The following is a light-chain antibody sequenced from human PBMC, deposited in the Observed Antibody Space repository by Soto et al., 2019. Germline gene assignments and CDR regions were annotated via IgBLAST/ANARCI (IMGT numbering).Light chain of an antibody. J-gene: IGKJ1*01. CDR3: QQYGDSSWT. Sequence: EIVLTQSPGTLSSSPGERATLSCRASQSVSRSYLAWYQHRPGQAPRLLIYGSSRRATGIPNRFGGSGSGTDFTLTISRLEPEDFAVYYCQQYGDSSWTFGQGTQVEIK. CDR2: GSS. V-gene: IGKV3-20*01. CDR1: QSVSRSY.